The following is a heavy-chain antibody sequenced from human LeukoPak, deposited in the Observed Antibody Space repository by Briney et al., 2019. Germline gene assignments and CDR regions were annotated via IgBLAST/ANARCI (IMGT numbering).Heavy chain of an antibody. D-gene: IGHD3-22*01. V-gene: IGHV4-61*01. CDR3: ARAIRGRMIVVPVDTRFDP. Sequence: SETLSLTCTVSGCSISSGYYWGWIRQPPGKGLEWIGYIYYSGSTNYNPSLKSRVTISVDTSRNQFSLKLSSVTAADTAVYYCARAIRGRMIVVPVDTRFDPWGQGTLVTVSS. J-gene: IGHJ5*02. CDR1: GCSISSGYY. CDR2: IYYSGST.